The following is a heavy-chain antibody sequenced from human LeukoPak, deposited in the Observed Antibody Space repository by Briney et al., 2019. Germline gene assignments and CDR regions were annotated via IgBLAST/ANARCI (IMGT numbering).Heavy chain of an antibody. D-gene: IGHD2-21*02. CDR3: AKRSAYCGGDCYSDY. J-gene: IGHJ4*02. V-gene: IGHV3-23*01. CDR1: GFTFSSYA. Sequence: PGGSLRLSCAASGFTFSSYAMSWVRQAPGKGLEWVSAISGSGGSTYHADSVKGRFTISRDNSKNTLYLQMNSLRAEDTAVYYCAKRSAYCGGDCYSDYWGQGTLVTVSS. CDR2: ISGSGGST.